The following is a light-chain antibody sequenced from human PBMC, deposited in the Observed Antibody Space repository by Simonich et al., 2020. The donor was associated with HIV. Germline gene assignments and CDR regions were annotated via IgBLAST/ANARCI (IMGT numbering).Light chain of an antibody. CDR1: QSVLYSSNNKNY. J-gene: IGKJ1*01. Sequence: DIVMTQSPDSLAVSLGEGATINCKSSQSVLYSSNNKNYLAWYQQKPGQPPKLLIYWASTRESGVPDRFSGSGSGTDFTLTISSLQAEDVAVYSCQQYYITPHTFGQGTKVEIK. CDR2: WAS. CDR3: QQYYITPHT. V-gene: IGKV4-1*01.